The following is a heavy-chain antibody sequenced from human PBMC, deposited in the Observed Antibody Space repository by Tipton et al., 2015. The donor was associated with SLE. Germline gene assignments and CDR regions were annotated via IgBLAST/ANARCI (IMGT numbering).Heavy chain of an antibody. CDR3: ARHFYNIGWNHFDN. CDR2: IHHSGSI. D-gene: IGHD6-19*01. V-gene: IGHV4-59*08. CDR1: RGSISTYH. J-gene: IGHJ4*02. Sequence: TLSLTCTVSRGSISTYHWSWLRQSPGKGLEWIGYIHHSGSINYNPSLRSQVTMSMDTSQNQFSLKLSSVTAADTAVYYCARHFYNIGWNHFDNWGPGTLVTVSS.